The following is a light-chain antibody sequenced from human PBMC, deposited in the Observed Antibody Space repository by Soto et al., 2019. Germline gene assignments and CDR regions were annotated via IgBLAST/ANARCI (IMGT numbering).Light chain of an antibody. CDR3: QQYNYWPPGT. CDR1: QSVTSNY. V-gene: IGKV3D-15*01. CDR2: GAS. J-gene: IGKJ1*01. Sequence: EIVLTQSPGTLSLSPGERATLSCRASQSVTSNYLAWYQQKPGQAPRLLIYGASNRATGIPDRFSGSGSGTEFTLTISSLQSEDFAVYYCQQYNYWPPGTFGQGTKV.